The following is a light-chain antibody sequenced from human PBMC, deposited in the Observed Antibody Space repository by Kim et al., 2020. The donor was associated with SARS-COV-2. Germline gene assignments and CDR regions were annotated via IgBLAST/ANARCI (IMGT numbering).Light chain of an antibody. CDR2: KDS. J-gene: IGLJ3*02. Sequence: SVSPGQTARITCSGDVLAKKYARWFQQKPGRAPVLVIYKDSERPSGIPERFSGSSSGTTVTLTISGAQVEDEADYYCYSAADNPWVFGGGTQLTVL. CDR3: YSAADNPWV. CDR1: VLAKKY. V-gene: IGLV3-27*01.